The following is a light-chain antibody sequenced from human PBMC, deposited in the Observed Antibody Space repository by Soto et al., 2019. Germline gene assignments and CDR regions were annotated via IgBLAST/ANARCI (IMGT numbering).Light chain of an antibody. V-gene: IGKV1-27*01. CDR3: QKFNSPLYT. CDR2: TAS. CDR1: RGVSDY. Sequence: DVPLTQSPSSLSASVGDRVTITCRASRGVSDYLAWYQQKPGSPPRLLIFTASTLQSGVPSRFSGSGSGTAFSLTISSLQPEDVATYYCQKFNSPLYTFGQGTKLEIK. J-gene: IGKJ2*01.